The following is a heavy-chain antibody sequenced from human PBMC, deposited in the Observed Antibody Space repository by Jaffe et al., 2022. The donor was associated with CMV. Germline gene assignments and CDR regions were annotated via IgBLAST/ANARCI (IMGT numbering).Heavy chain of an antibody. D-gene: IGHD3-10*01. CDR1: GFTFDDYA. Sequence: EVQLVESGGGLVQPGRSLRLSCAASGFTFDDYAMHWVRQAPGKGLEWVSGISWNSGSIGYADSVKGRFTISRDNAKNSLYLQMNSLRAEDTALYYCAKDITGHSSAFDIWGQGTMVTVSS. CDR2: ISWNSGSI. J-gene: IGHJ3*02. V-gene: IGHV3-9*01. CDR3: AKDITGHSSAFDI.